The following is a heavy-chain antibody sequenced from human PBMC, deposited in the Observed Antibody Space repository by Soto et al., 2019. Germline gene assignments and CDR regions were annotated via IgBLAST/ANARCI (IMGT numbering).Heavy chain of an antibody. Sequence: SQTLSLTCAISGDSVSSNNAAWNWIRQSPSRGLEWLGRTYYRSKWYNDYAVSVKSRITINPDTSENQFSLQLNSVTPEDTAVYYCARGVDFWSGYYSVYHFDYWGQGTLVTVSS. CDR3: ARGVDFWSGYYSVYHFDY. V-gene: IGHV6-1*01. D-gene: IGHD3-3*01. CDR2: TYYRSKWYN. J-gene: IGHJ4*02. CDR1: GDSVSSNNAA.